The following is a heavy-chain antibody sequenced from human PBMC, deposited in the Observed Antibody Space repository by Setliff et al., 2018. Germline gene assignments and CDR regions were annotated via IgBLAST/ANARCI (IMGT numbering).Heavy chain of an antibody. D-gene: IGHD3-10*01. Sequence: SETLSLTCTVSGGSISTNTYFWGWIRQPPGKGLEWIGNTYYSGDTYYNPSLKSRVTISVDTSRNQFSLKLSSVTATDTAIYYCARHVGIRGRGYNYYYYYMDGWGKGTTVTVSS. CDR1: GGSISTNTYF. J-gene: IGHJ6*03. CDR3: ARHVGIRGRGYNYYYYYMDG. V-gene: IGHV4-39*01. CDR2: TYYSGDT.